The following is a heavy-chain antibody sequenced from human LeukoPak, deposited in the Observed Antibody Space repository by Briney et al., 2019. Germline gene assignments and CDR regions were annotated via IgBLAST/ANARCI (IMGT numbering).Heavy chain of an antibody. CDR2: ISYDGSNK. CDR1: GFTFSSYG. J-gene: IGHJ3*02. Sequence: GGSLRLSCAASGFTFSSYGMHWVRQAPGKGVEWVAVISYDGSNKYYADSVKGRFTISRDNSKNTLYLQMNSLRAEDTAVYYCAKGPLAYCGGDCYSDAFDIWGQGTMVTVSS. D-gene: IGHD2-21*02. V-gene: IGHV3-30*18. CDR3: AKGPLAYCGGDCYSDAFDI.